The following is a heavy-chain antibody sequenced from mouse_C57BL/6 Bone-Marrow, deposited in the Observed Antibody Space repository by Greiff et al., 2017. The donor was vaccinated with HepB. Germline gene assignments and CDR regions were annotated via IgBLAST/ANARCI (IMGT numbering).Heavy chain of an antibody. CDR2: IRSKSNNYAT. CDR3: VRQGQGTWFAY. V-gene: IGHV10-1*01. CDR1: GFSFNTYA. Sequence: EVKLVESGGGLVQPKGSLKLSCAASGFSFNTYAMNWVRQAPGKGLEWVARIRSKSNNYATYHADSVKDRFTISRDDSESMLYLQMNNLKTEDTAMYYCVRQGQGTWFAYWGQGTLVTVSA. J-gene: IGHJ3*01.